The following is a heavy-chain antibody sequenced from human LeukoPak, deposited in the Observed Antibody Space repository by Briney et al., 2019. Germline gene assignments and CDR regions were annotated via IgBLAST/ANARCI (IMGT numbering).Heavy chain of an antibody. CDR3: ASGTGPRGKQWLLAFDI. J-gene: IGHJ3*02. CDR2: ISAYNGNT. D-gene: IGHD6-19*01. V-gene: IGHV1-18*01. CDR1: GYTFTSYG. Sequence: ASVKVSCKASGYTFTSYGISWVRQAPGQGLEWMGWISAYNGNTNYAQKLQGRVTMTTDTSTSTAYMELSSLRSEDTAVYYCASGTGPRGKQWLLAFDIWGQGTMVTVSS.